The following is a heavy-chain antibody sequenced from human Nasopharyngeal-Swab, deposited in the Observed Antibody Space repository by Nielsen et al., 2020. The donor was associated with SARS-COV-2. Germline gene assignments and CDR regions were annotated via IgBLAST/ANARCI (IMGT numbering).Heavy chain of an antibody. Sequence: SETLSLTCAVSGYSISSGYYWSWIRQPPGKGLEWIGSIYHSGSTYYNPSLKSRVTISVDTSKNQFSLKLSSVTAADTAVYYCASGSYRVADWFDPWGQGTLVTVSS. CDR3: ASGSYRVADWFDP. D-gene: IGHD1-26*01. V-gene: IGHV4-38-2*01. CDR1: GYSISSGYY. J-gene: IGHJ5*02. CDR2: IYHSGST.